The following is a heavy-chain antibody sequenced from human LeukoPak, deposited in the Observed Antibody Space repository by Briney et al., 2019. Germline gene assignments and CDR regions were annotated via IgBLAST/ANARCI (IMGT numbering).Heavy chain of an antibody. CDR1: GYSFTSYW. V-gene: IGHV5-10-1*01. CDR2: FNPSDSYT. Sequence: GSSLKISCNASGYSFTSYWISLVRPLPGEGEEGTVRFNPSDSYTTYSLYFQFHVTIAADKSISTAYLQWSSLKASDTDMYYCAPPRGGLEDLTFDPWGQGTLVTVSS. D-gene: IGHD3-10*01. CDR3: APPRGGLEDLTFDP. J-gene: IGHJ5*02.